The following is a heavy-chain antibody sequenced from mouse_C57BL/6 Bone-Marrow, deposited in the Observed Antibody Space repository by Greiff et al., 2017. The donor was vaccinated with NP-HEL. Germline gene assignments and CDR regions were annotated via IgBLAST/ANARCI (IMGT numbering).Heavy chain of an antibody. Sequence: QVQLQQPGAELVMPGASVKLSCKASGYTFTSYWMHWVKQRPGQGLEWIGEIDPSDSYTNYNQKFKGKSTLTVDKYSSTAYMQRSSLTSEDSAVYYCARDGNFYGNLAWFAYWGQGTLVTVSA. J-gene: IGHJ3*01. CDR2: IDPSDSYT. D-gene: IGHD2-1*01. CDR1: GYTFTSYW. CDR3: ARDGNFYGNLAWFAY. V-gene: IGHV1-69*01.